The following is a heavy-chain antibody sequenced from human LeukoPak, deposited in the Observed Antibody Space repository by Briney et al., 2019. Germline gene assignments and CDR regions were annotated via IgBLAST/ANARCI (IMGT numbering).Heavy chain of an antibody. J-gene: IGHJ4*02. D-gene: IGHD4/OR15-4a*01. V-gene: IGHV3-23*01. CDR2: ISGSGGST. Sequence: PGGTLRLSCAASGFTFSSYGMSWVRQAPGKGLEWVSAISGSGGSTYYADSVKGRFTISRDNSKNTLYLQMNSLRAEDTAVYYCAKSLPGLTDFDYWGQGTLVTVSS. CDR1: GFTFSSYG. CDR3: AKSLPGLTDFDY.